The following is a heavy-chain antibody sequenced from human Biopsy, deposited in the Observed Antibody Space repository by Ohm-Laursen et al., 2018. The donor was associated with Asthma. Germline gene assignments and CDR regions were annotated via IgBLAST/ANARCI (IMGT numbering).Heavy chain of an antibody. CDR3: ARRSYNWDDIDS. D-gene: IGHD1-1*01. CDR1: GYTFTRYG. V-gene: IGHV1-18*01. Sequence: SSVKVSCNVSGYTFTRYGIAWVRQAPGQGLEWVGWISVYNGDTNSAQKLQDRVTLTTDTYTDTAYMELRSLRSDDTAVYYCARRSYNWDDIDSWSQGTLVTVSS. J-gene: IGHJ4*02. CDR2: ISVYNGDT.